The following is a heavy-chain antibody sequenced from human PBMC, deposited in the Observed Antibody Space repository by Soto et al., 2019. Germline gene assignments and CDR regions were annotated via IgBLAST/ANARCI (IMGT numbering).Heavy chain of an antibody. J-gene: IGHJ4*02. Sequence: GGSLRLSCAASGFTFSNAWMSWVLQAPGKGLEWVGRIKSKTDGGTTDYAAPVKGRFTISRDDSKNTLYLQMNSLKTEDTAVYYCTTEERTARDEVRILDYWGQGTLVTVSS. CDR3: TTEERTARDEVRILDY. D-gene: IGHD1-1*01. CDR2: IKSKTDGGTT. CDR1: GFTFSNAW. V-gene: IGHV3-15*01.